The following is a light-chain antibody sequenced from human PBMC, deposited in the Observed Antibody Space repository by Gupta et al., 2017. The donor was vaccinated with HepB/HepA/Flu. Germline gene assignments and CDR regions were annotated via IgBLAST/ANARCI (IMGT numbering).Light chain of an antibody. CDR1: QRTSSW. Sequence: DIQITQSPSSVSASVGDRVTITCRASQRTSSWLVWYQQKPGKAPKVLIYAASRLQSGVPSRFSGSGSGTEFTLTISSLQPEDVATYYCQQAISFPLTFGGGTRVEIK. CDR2: AAS. J-gene: IGKJ4*01. V-gene: IGKV1-12*01. CDR3: QQAISFPLT.